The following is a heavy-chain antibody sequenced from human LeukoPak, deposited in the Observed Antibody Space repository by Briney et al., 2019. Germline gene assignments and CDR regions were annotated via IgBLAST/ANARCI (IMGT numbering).Heavy chain of an antibody. J-gene: IGHJ4*02. Sequence: PGGSLRLSCAASGFTFSSYGMHWVRQAPGKGLEWVAFIRYDGSNKYYADSAKGRFTISRDNSKNTLYLQMNSLRAEDTAVYYCAKPLTEYQLLYNFDYWGQGTLVTVSS. CDR1: GFTFSSYG. D-gene: IGHD2-2*02. CDR2: IRYDGSNK. CDR3: AKPLTEYQLLYNFDY. V-gene: IGHV3-30*02.